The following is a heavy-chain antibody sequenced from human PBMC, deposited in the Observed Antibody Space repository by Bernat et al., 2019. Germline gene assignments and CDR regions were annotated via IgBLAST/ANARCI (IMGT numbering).Heavy chain of an antibody. CDR3: STTSGLGIYNF. Sequence: EVQLVESGGGLVKPGGSLRLSCGASGFTFSSTWMNWVRQAPGKGLEWVGRIKSKETTVYAAPVKGRFTISRDDSKITLYLQMNSLKTEDIAVYYCSTTSGLGIYNFWGQGTLVTVSS. CDR1: GFTFSSTW. D-gene: IGHD3-10*01. J-gene: IGHJ4*02. CDR2: IKSKETT. V-gene: IGHV3-15*07.